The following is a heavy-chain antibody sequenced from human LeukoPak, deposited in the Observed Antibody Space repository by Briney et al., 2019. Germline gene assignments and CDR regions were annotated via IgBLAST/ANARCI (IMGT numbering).Heavy chain of an antibody. V-gene: IGHV4-4*07. Sequence: SETLSLTSTVSGGSISTYYWSWIRQPAGKGLEWIGRIHTSGSTLYDPSLRSRVTMSLDTSKNQFSLKLSSVTAADTAIYYCARGPAMGATYFERWGQGILVTVSS. CDR2: IHTSGST. CDR1: GGSISTYY. J-gene: IGHJ4*02. CDR3: ARGPAMGATYFER. D-gene: IGHD1-26*01.